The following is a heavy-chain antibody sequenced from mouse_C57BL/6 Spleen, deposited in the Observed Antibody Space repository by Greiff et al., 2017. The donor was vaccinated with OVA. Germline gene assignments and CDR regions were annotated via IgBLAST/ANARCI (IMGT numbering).Heavy chain of an antibody. D-gene: IGHD2-3*01. V-gene: IGHV5-17*01. J-gene: IGHJ4*01. CDR1: GFTFSDYG. Sequence: EVQLVESGGGLVKPGGSLKLSCAASGFTFSDYGMHWVRQAPEKGLEWVAYISRGSSTIYYADTVKGRFTISRDNAKNTLFLQMTSLRSEDTAMYYCARMMGRYYAMDYWGQGTSVTVSS. CDR2: ISRGSSTI. CDR3: ARMMGRYYAMDY.